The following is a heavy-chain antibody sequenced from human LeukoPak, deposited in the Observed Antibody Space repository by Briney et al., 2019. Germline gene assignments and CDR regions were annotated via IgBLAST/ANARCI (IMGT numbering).Heavy chain of an antibody. CDR1: GYTFTNYG. Sequence: ASVKVSCKASGYTFTNYGITWVRQAPGQGLEWMGWVSAKTGDTNYAQKFQGRVTMTTDTSTSTVCMELRSLRSDDTAVFYCARILASIIDYWGQGTLVTVSS. CDR2: VSAKTGDT. D-gene: IGHD5/OR15-5a*01. V-gene: IGHV1-18*01. CDR3: ARILASIIDY. J-gene: IGHJ4*02.